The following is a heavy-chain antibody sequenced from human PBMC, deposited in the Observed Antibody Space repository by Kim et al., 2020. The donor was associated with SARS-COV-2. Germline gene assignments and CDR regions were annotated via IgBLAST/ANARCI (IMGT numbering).Heavy chain of an antibody. V-gene: IGHV1-18*01. Sequence: ASVKVSCKASGYTFTSYGISWVRHAPGQGLEWMGWISAYNGNTNYAQKRQGRVTMTTDTSTSTAYMELRSLRSDDTAVYYCARDAGIAVADLFDYWGQGTLVTVSS. D-gene: IGHD6-19*01. J-gene: IGHJ4*02. CDR1: GYTFTSYG. CDR2: ISAYNGNT. CDR3: ARDAGIAVADLFDY.